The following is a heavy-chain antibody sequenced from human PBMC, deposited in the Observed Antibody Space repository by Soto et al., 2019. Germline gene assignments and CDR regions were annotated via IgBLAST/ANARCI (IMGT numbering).Heavy chain of an antibody. CDR1: GFTFSSYD. Sequence: GGSLRLSCAASGFTFSSYDMHWVRQATGKGLEWVSAITIAGATYYPGSLKGRFTISRENAKNSLYLQMDSLRAGDTAVYYCAKAVYCPNNICSYGMDVWGQGTTVTVSS. CDR3: AKAVYCPNNICSYGMDV. V-gene: IGHV3-13*01. J-gene: IGHJ6*02. CDR2: ITIAGAT. D-gene: IGHD2-8*01.